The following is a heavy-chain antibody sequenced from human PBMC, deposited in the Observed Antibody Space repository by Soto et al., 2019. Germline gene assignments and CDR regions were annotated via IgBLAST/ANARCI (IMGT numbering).Heavy chain of an antibody. CDR2: ISGGGDAT. J-gene: IGHJ4*02. D-gene: IGHD6-6*01. CDR1: GFTFNNFA. CDR3: AKNIPSSSGFDY. Sequence: GGSLRLSCAATGFTFNNFAMNWVRQGPGKGLEWVSGISGGGDATRYADSVKGRFTISRDNAESMVYLGMYSLIPDDTAIYYRAKNIPSSSGFDYWGQGTPVTVSS. V-gene: IGHV3-23*01.